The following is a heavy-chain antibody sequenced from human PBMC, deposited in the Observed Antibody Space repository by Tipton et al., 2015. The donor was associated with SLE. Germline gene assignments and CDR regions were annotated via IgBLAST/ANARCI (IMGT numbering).Heavy chain of an antibody. CDR1: GFTFSSYA. V-gene: IGHV3-23*03. J-gene: IGHJ4*02. CDR2: IYGDGSST. D-gene: IGHD2-15*01. Sequence: SLRLSCAASGFTFSSYAMNWVRQAPGKGLEWVSGIYGDGSSTYYADSVRGRFTISRDNSKNTLYLQMNSLRAEDTAVYYCASALLDYFDYWGQGTLVTVSS. CDR3: ASALLDYFDY.